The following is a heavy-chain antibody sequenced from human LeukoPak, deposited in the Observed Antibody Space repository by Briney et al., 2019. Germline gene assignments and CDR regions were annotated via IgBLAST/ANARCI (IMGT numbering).Heavy chain of an antibody. J-gene: IGHJ4*02. V-gene: IGHV1-8*01. CDR1: GYTFTTYD. Sequence: ASVKVSCKASGYTFTTYDINWVRQATGQGLEWMGWMNPNSGNTGYAQKFQGRVTMTRNTSMSTAYMELSSLRSEDTAVYYCAREMGYSYGRQNFDYWGQGTLVTVSS. CDR3: AREMGYSYGRQNFDY. CDR2: MNPNSGNT. D-gene: IGHD5-18*01.